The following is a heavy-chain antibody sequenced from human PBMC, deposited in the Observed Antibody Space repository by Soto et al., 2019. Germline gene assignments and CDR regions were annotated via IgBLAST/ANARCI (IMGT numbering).Heavy chain of an antibody. CDR1: GFSLSTSGVG. Sequence: QITLKESGPTLVKPTQTLTLTCTFSGFSLSTSGVGVGWIRQPPGKAPEWLALIYWDDDVRYSPSLKNRLTITKDTSKNQVVLTMTNMDPVDTGTYYCAHSVGMATTYWYFDLWGRGTLVTVSS. D-gene: IGHD1-1*01. V-gene: IGHV2-5*02. CDR2: IYWDDDV. J-gene: IGHJ2*01. CDR3: AHSVGMATTYWYFDL.